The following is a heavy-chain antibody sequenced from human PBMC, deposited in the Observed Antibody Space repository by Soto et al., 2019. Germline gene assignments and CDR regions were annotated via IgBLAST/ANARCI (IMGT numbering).Heavy chain of an antibody. CDR3: AKDGAVGYCSISSCLYYFDY. Sequence: VQLLESGGGLVQPGGSLRLSCAASGFTFSNYAMNWVRQAPGKGLEWVSAIRGSGGNTYYADSVKGRFTISRDNSKNTLYLQMNSLRAEDTAVYYCAKDGAVGYCSISSCLYYFDYWGQGTLVTVSS. V-gene: IGHV3-23*01. CDR1: GFTFSNYA. J-gene: IGHJ4*02. D-gene: IGHD2-2*03. CDR2: IRGSGGNT.